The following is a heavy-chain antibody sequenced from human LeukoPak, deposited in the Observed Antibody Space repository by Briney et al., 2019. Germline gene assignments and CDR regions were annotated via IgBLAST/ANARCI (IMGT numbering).Heavy chain of an antibody. Sequence: PGGSLRLSCAASGFTFSSHWMSWLRQAPGKGLEWVANIKGDASEIYSVDSVRGRFTISRDNTKNSLYLQMNSLRAEDTAVYYCARVRSGSSWYFDYWGQGTLVTVSS. CDR1: GFTFSSHW. CDR3: ARVRSGSSWYFDY. D-gene: IGHD6-13*01. CDR2: IKGDASEI. J-gene: IGHJ4*02. V-gene: IGHV3-7*03.